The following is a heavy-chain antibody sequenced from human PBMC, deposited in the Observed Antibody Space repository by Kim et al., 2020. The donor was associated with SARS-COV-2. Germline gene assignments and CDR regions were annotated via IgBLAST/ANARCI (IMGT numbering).Heavy chain of an antibody. V-gene: IGHV3-30*03. CDR1: GILFGTYG. J-gene: IGHJ4*02. D-gene: IGHD5-18*01. CDR3: ARNRGYNYGIIDY. Sequence: GGSLRLSCVDSGILFGTYGMHWVRQAPGKGLEWAAVVSSDGSATYYADSLKGRFTISRDNSKNTLYLQMNSLRVEDTALYYCARNRGYNYGIIDYWGQGT. CDR2: VSSDGSAT.